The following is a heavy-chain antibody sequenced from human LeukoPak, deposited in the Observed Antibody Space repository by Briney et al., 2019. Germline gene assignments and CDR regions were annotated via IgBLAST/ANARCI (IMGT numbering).Heavy chain of an antibody. J-gene: IGHJ4*02. D-gene: IGHD3-22*01. CDR1: GGSISSYY. V-gene: IGHV4-59*01. CDR2: IYYSGST. CDR3: ARDVTASRYYDSSGALDY. Sequence: PSETLSLTCTVSGGSISSYYWSWIRQPPGKGLEWIGYIYYSGSTNYNPSLKSRVTISADTSKNQFSLKLSSVTAADTAVYYCARDVTASRYYDSSGALDYWGQGTLVTVSS.